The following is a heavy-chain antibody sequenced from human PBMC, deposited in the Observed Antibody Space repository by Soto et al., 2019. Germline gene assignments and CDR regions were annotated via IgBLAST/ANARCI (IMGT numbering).Heavy chain of an antibody. CDR2: INPSGGST. CDR1: GYTFTSYY. V-gene: IGHV1-46*01. J-gene: IGHJ4*02. Sequence: ASVTVSCKASGYTFTSYYMHWVRQAPGQGLEWMGIINPSGGSTSYAQKFQGRVTMTRDTSTSTVYMELSSLRSEDTAVYYCARDNAVAGKTFDYWGQGTLVTVS. D-gene: IGHD6-19*01. CDR3: ARDNAVAGKTFDY.